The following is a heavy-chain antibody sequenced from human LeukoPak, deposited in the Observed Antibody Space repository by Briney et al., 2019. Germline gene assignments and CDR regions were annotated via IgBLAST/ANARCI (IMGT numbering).Heavy chain of an antibody. D-gene: IGHD6-19*01. CDR1: GYTLTGYY. Sequence: ASVKVSCKASGYTLTGYYIHWVRQAPGQGLEWMGWINPYTGDTNSAQKFQGRVTMTRDTSISTAYMELSRLTSDDSAVYYCAKSESSSGWTVTWFDLWGQGTLVTVSS. CDR3: AKSESSSGWTVTWFDL. CDR2: INPYTGDT. J-gene: IGHJ5*02. V-gene: IGHV1-2*02.